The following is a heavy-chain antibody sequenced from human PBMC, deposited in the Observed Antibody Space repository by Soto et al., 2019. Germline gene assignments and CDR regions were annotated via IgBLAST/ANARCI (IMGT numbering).Heavy chain of an antibody. CDR2: IYYSGTS. D-gene: IGHD5-12*01. V-gene: IGHV4-39*01. Sequence: SETLSLTCTVFGGSISTSAYYWGWIRQPPGKGLEWIGTIYYSGTSYHNPSLKSRVTISVDTSKNQFSLTLTSVTAADTAVYYCASRVEGLYSGNDRYYFDYWGQGTLVTVPS. J-gene: IGHJ4*02. CDR3: ASRVEGLYSGNDRYYFDY. CDR1: GGSISTSAYY.